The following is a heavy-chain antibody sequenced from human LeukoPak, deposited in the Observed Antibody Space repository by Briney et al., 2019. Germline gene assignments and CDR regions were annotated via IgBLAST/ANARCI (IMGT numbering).Heavy chain of an antibody. CDR2: INHSGST. CDR1: GGSFSGYY. Sequence: SETLSLTCAVYGGSFSGYYWSWIRQPPGKGLEWIWEINHSGSTNYNLSLKSRVTIPVDTSKNQFSLKLSSVTAADTAVYYCARGVRYIYGMDVWGQGTTVTVSS. J-gene: IGHJ6*02. V-gene: IGHV4-34*01. CDR3: ARGVRYIYGMDV. D-gene: IGHD3-9*01.